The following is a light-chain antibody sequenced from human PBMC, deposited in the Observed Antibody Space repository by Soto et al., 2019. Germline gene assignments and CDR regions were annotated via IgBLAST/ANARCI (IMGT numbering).Light chain of an antibody. V-gene: IGLV2-23*02. CDR3: CSFAGSSTLV. Sequence: SALTQPASVSGSPGQSITLSCTGTSSDVGSYNLVSWYQQHPGKAPQLMIYEVIKRPSGVSNRFSGSKSGNTASLTISGLQAEDEADYYCCSFAGSSTLVFGGGTKLTVL. CDR2: EVI. CDR1: SSDVGSYNL. J-gene: IGLJ3*02.